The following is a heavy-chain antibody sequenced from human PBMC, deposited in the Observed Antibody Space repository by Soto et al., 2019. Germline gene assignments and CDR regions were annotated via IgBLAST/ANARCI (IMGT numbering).Heavy chain of an antibody. Sequence: QVQLVQSGAEVKKPGASVKVSCKASVYIFTNYYIHWVRQAPGQGLEWMAIINPLPTSGSTNYAQKFQGRVTVTRDTSTSTVYLELSSLRSDDTAVYYCARDLAAAAYWGQGTLVTVSS. CDR1: VYIFTNYY. D-gene: IGHD6-13*01. CDR2: INPLPTSGST. CDR3: ARDLAAAAY. J-gene: IGHJ4*02. V-gene: IGHV1-46*01.